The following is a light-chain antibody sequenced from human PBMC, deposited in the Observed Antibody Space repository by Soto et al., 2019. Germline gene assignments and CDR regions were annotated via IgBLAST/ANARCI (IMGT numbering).Light chain of an antibody. V-gene: IGKV3-20*01. Sequence: EIVLTQSPGTLSLSPGERATLSCRASHTISSSYLAWYQQKPGQAPRLLMYGISRRATGIPDRFSGSGSGTDFTLTITTLEPEDVAVYYCQQYVTSSPRTFGQGTKVEIK. J-gene: IGKJ1*01. CDR1: HTISSSY. CDR3: QQYVTSSPRT. CDR2: GIS.